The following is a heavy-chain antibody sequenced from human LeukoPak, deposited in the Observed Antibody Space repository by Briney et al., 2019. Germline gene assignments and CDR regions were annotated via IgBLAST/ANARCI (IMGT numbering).Heavy chain of an antibody. CDR2: ISAYNGNT. Sequence: ASVKVSCKASGYTFTSYGITWVRQAPGQGLEWVGWISAYNGNTNYAQKLQGRVTMTTDTSTSTAYMELRSLRSDDTAVYYCARDRGSSWYYYYYYMDVWGKGTTVTISS. J-gene: IGHJ6*03. CDR3: ARDRGSSWYYYYYYMDV. D-gene: IGHD6-13*01. CDR1: GYTFTSYG. V-gene: IGHV1-18*04.